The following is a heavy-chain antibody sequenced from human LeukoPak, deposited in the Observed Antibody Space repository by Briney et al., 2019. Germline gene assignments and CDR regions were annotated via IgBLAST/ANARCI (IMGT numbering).Heavy chain of an antibody. CDR2: IIPIFGTA. CDR3: ARAPLLYYDRHNWFDP. V-gene: IGHV1-69*13. J-gene: IGHJ5*02. Sequence: SVKVSCKASGGTFSSYAISWVRQAPGQGLEWMGGIIPIFGTANYARKFQGRVTITADESTSTAYMELSSLRSEDTAVYYCARAPLLYYDRHNWFDPWGQGTLVTVSS. D-gene: IGHD3-10*02. CDR1: GGTFSSYA.